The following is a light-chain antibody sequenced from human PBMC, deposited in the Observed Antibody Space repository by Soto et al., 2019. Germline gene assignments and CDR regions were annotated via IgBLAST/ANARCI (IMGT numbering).Light chain of an antibody. J-gene: IGLJ1*01. CDR1: SSDVGGYNY. CDR2: EVS. V-gene: IGLV2-14*01. CDR3: SSYTSSSTDV. Sequence: QSALTQTASVSGSPGQSITISCTGTSSDVGGYNYVSWYQHHPGKAPKLMIYEVSNRPSGISNRFSGSKSGNTASLTISGLQAEDEADYYCSSYTSSSTDVFGTGTKLTVL.